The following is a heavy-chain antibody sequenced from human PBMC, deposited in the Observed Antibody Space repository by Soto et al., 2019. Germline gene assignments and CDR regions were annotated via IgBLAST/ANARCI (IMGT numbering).Heavy chain of an antibody. CDR3: ARDTHTYYYGSGSLDV. Sequence: GGSLRLSCAASGFTFSSYSMNWVRQAPGKGLEWVSSISSSSSYIYYADSVKGRFTISRDNAKNSLYLQMNSLRAEDTAVYYCARDTHTYYYGSGSLDVWGQGTTVTVSS. CDR1: GFTFSSYS. D-gene: IGHD3-10*01. V-gene: IGHV3-21*01. J-gene: IGHJ6*02. CDR2: ISSSSSYI.